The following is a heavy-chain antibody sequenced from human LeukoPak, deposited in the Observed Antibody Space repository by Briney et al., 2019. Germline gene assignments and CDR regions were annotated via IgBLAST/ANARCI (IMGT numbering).Heavy chain of an antibody. V-gene: IGHV3-30-3*01. CDR3: ARDQFSSGYDY. CDR2: ISYDGSNK. CDR1: GFTVSTNY. D-gene: IGHD3-22*01. J-gene: IGHJ4*02. Sequence: PGGSLRLSCKASGFTVSTNYMNWVRQAPGKGLEWVAVISYDGSNKYYADSVKGRFTISRDNSKNTLYLQMNSLRAEDTAVYYCARDQFSSGYDYWGQGTLVTVSS.